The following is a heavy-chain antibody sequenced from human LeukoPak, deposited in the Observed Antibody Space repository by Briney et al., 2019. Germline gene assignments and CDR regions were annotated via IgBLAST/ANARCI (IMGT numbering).Heavy chain of an antibody. CDR3: ARIIGSGGSGSYYYLDY. J-gene: IGHJ4*02. V-gene: IGHV3-21*01. D-gene: IGHD3-10*01. CDR1: GFTFSAYT. CDR2: ITSSGPHM. Sequence: GGSLRLSCAASGFTFSAYTVSWVRQVPGKGLEWISSITSSGPHMYYADSVKGRFTVSRDNAKNSLYLQMNSLRAEDTAVYYCARIIGSGGSGSYYYLDYGGQGTLVTVSS.